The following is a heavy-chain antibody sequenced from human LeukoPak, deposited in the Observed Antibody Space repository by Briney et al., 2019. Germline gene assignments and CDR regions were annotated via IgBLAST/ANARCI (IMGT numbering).Heavy chain of an antibody. Sequence: GGSLRLSCAGSGFTFSSHGMNWVRQAPGKGLEWVSFISYNSNYIFYADSVKGLFTISRDNAKNSLYLQMNSLRAEDTAVYYCARADYYETSGPFGYWGQGPLVIVSS. CDR2: ISYNSNYI. J-gene: IGHJ4*02. V-gene: IGHV3-21*01. CDR1: GFTFSSHG. CDR3: ARADYYETSGPFGY. D-gene: IGHD3-22*01.